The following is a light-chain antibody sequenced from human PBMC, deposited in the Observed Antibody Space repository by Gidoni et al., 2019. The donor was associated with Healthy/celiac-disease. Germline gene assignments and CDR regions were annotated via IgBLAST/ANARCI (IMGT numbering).Light chain of an antibody. V-gene: IGKV2-28*01. Sequence: DIVMTQSPLSLPVTPGEPASISCRSSQSLLHSNGYNYLDWYLQKPGQSPQLLIYLGSNRASGVPDGFSGSGSGTDFTLKISRVEAEDVGVYYCMQALQTPLLCSFGQGTKLEIK. CDR3: MQALQTPLLCS. CDR1: QSLLHSNGYNY. J-gene: IGKJ2*04. CDR2: LGS.